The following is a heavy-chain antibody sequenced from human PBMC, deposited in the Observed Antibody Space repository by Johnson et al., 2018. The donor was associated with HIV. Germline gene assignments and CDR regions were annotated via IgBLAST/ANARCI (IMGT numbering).Heavy chain of an antibody. CDR1: GFTFDDYG. J-gene: IGHJ3*02. Sequence: QLVESGGALVQPGRSLRLSCAASGFTFDDYGMSWVRQAPGKGLEWVSGINWNGGSTGYADSVKGRFTISRDNAKNSLYLQMNSLRAEDTALYYCASQQWELGSHDAFDIWGQGTMVTVSS. V-gene: IGHV3-20*04. CDR2: INWNGGST. D-gene: IGHD1-26*01. CDR3: ASQQWELGSHDAFDI.